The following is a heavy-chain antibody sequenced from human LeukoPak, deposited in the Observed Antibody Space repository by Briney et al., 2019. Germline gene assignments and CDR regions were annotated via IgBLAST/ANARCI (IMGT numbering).Heavy chain of an antibody. Sequence: PGGSLRLSCTASGVTVSNTWMSWVRQVPGKGLEWVGLFTSRSAGGTIHYAAPVQGRFTILAEDSKNTWYLQMNGLQIEDTVIYYCTTGGGTMDFWGQGTLVTVSS. D-gene: IGHD2-15*01. CDR3: TTGGGTMDF. J-gene: IGHJ4*02. V-gene: IGHV3-15*01. CDR1: GVTVSNTW. CDR2: FTSRSAGGTI.